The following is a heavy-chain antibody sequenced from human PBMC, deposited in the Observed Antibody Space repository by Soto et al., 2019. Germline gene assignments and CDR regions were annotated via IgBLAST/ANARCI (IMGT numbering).Heavy chain of an antibody. D-gene: IGHD5-12*01. CDR2: IYWDDDK. J-gene: IGHJ4*02. CDR1: GFSLSTSGVG. CDR3: AHVYGGYDNFDY. V-gene: IGHV2-5*02. Sequence: QITLKESGPPLVKPTQTLTLTCTFSGFSLSTSGVGVGWIRQPPGKALEWLALIYWDDDKRYSPSLKSRLTITKDTSKNPVVLTTTNMDPVDTATYYCAHVYGGYDNFDYWGQGTLVTVSS.